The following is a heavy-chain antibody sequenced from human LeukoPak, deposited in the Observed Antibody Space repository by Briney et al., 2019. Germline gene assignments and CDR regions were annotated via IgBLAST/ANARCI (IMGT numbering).Heavy chain of an antibody. CDR2: ISAYIGNT. CDR3: ARDSEYGSDPNWFDP. D-gene: IGHD3-10*01. J-gene: IGHJ5*02. Sequence: GASVKVSCKASGYTFTSYGISWVRQAPGQGLEWMGWISAYIGNTNYAQKLQGRVTMTTDTSTSTAYMELRSLRSDDTAVYYCARDSEYGSDPNWFDPWGQGTLVTVSS. CDR1: GYTFTSYG. V-gene: IGHV1-18*01.